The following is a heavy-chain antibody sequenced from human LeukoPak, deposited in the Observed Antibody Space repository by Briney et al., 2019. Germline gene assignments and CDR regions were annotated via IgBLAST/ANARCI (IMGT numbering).Heavy chain of an antibody. CDR2: IRYGGSNK. CDR1: GFTCSIYG. D-gene: IGHD6-19*01. J-gene: IGHJ5*02. Sequence: PGGSLRLSCAAWGFTCSIYGMHWVRQAPGKGLEWVAFIRYGGSNKYYADSVKGRFTISRDNSKNTLYLQMNSLRAEDTAVYYCANPTPALKRGYSSGASVNWFDPWGQGTLVTVSS. V-gene: IGHV3-30*02. CDR3: ANPTPALKRGYSSGASVNWFDP.